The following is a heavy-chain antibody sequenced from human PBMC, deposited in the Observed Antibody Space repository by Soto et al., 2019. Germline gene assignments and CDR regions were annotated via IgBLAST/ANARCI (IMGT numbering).Heavy chain of an antibody. CDR3: ASIFPWRSFTY. CDR1: GLTFTDYA. CDR2: ISSSSRST. V-gene: IGHV3-23*01. J-gene: IGHJ4*02. Sequence: GGSLRLSCVASGLTFTDYAMSWVRQAPGKGLEWVSAISSSSRSTYDADSVKGRFTISRDNSKNTLYLQMNSLRAEDTAVYYCASIFPWRSFTYWGQGTLV.